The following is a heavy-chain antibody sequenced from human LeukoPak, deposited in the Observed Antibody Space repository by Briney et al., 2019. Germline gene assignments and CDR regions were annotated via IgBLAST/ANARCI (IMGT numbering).Heavy chain of an antibody. V-gene: IGHV4-39*07. D-gene: IGHD4-17*01. CDR3: ARERGNGDSAFDY. Sequence: SETLSLTCTVSGGSISSLYWGWIRQPPGRGLEWIGSISHNGITAYKPSLESRVTISVDTSKNQFSLTLSYLTAADTAVYYCARERGNGDSAFDYWGQGTLVTVSS. CDR2: ISHNGIT. J-gene: IGHJ4*02. CDR1: GGSISSLY.